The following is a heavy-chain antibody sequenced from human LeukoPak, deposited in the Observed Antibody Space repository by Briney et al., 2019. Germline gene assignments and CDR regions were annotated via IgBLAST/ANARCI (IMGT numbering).Heavy chain of an antibody. CDR1: GGSISSYY. Sequence: PSETLSLTCTVSGGSISSYYWSWIRQPPGKGLEWIGYIYYSGSTNYNPSLKSRVTISVDTPKNQFSLKLSSVTAADTAVYYCARATGLRLGEYYYYYYMDVWGKGTTVTVSS. CDR3: ARATGLRLGEYYYYYYMDV. D-gene: IGHD3-16*01. CDR2: IYYSGST. J-gene: IGHJ6*03. V-gene: IGHV4-59*01.